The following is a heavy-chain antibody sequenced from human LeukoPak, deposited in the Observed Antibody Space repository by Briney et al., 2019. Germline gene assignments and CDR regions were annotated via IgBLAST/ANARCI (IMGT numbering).Heavy chain of an antibody. J-gene: IGHJ4*02. CDR2: ISAYNGNT. CDR3: ARWPDYYDSSGTFDY. D-gene: IGHD3-22*01. Sequence: ASVKVSCKASGYTFTSYGISWVRRAPGQGLEWMGWISAYNGNTNYAQKLQGRVTITTDTSTSTAYMELRSLRSDDTAVYYCARWPDYYDSSGTFDYWGQGTLVTVSS. V-gene: IGHV1-18*01. CDR1: GYTFTSYG.